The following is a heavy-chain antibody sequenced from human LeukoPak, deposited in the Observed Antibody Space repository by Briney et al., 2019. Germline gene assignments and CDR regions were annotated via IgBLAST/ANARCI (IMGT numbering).Heavy chain of an antibody. CDR1: GGSFSGYY. J-gene: IGHJ4*02. D-gene: IGHD3-10*01. CDR3: ARDSAQPLDY. Sequence: SETLSLTCAVYGGSFSGYYWSWIRQPPGKGLEWIGEINHSGSTNYNPSLKSRVTISVDTSKNQFSLKLSSVTAADTAVYYCARDSAQPLDYWGQGTLVTVSS. V-gene: IGHV4-34*01. CDR2: INHSGST.